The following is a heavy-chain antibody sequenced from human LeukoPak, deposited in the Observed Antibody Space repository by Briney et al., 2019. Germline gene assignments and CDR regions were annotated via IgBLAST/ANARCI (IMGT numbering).Heavy chain of an antibody. D-gene: IGHD2-15*01. V-gene: IGHV1-8*01. CDR3: ATRVVGYCSGGSCPEDAFDI. J-gene: IGHJ3*02. Sequence: GASVKVSCKASGYIFTSYDINWVRQATGQGLEWMGWMNPKIGNTGYAQKLQGRVTMTRNTSISTDYMELSSLRSEDTAVYYCATRVVGYCSGGSCPEDAFDIWGQGTMVTVSS. CDR1: GYIFTSYD. CDR2: MNPKIGNT.